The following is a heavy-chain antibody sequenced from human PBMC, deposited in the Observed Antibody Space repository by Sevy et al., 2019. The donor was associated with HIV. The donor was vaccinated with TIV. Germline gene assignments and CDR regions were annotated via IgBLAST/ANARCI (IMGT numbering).Heavy chain of an antibody. J-gene: IGHJ6*02. CDR1: QFNFDTYA. D-gene: IGHD4-17*01. CDR3: ARPRANYVDHYFFYAMDV. CDR2: ISYDGSDK. Sequence: GGSLRLSCVASQFNFDTYAIHWVRQAPGKGLEWVSLISYDGSDKYYADSVKGRFTISRDNFKNTLYLQMNSLTTEDTAVYYCARPRANYVDHYFFYAMDVWGQGTTVTVSS. V-gene: IGHV3-30*19.